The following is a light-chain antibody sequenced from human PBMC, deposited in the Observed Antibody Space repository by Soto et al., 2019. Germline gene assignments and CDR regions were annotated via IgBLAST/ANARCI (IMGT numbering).Light chain of an antibody. J-gene: IGKJ1*01. CDR3: QQYYSTPRT. CDR1: QSVLYSSNNKNY. Sequence: DIVMTQSPDSLAVSLGERATINCKSSQSVLYSSNNKNYLAWYQQKPGQPPKLLIYWASTRESGVPDRFSGSGSGTDLTLTISSLQAEDVEVYYGQQYYSTPRTFGQGTKVDIK. CDR2: WAS. V-gene: IGKV4-1*01.